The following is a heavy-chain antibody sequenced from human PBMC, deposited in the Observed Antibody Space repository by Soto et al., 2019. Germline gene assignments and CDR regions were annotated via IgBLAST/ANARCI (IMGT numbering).Heavy chain of an antibody. CDR2: ISSSSSYT. Sequence: PGGSLRLSCAASGFTFSDYYMSWISQAPGKGLEWVSYISSSSSYTNYADSVKGRFTISRDNAKNSLYLQMNSLRAEDTAVYYCARVSYDSSGFYGMDVWGQGTTVTVSS. D-gene: IGHD3-22*01. CDR1: GFTFSDYY. V-gene: IGHV3-11*06. CDR3: ARVSYDSSGFYGMDV. J-gene: IGHJ6*02.